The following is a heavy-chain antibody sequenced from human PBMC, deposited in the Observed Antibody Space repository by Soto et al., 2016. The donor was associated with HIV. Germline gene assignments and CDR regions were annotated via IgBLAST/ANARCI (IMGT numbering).Heavy chain of an antibody. V-gene: IGHV1-18*04. J-gene: IGHJ4*02. CDR3: AKVNYYDSSGDY. CDR2: ISAYNGNT. CDR1: GYTFTTYY. D-gene: IGHD3-22*01. Sequence: QVQLVQSGAEVKKPGASVKVSCKASGYTFTTYYMHWVRQAPGQGLEWMGWISAYNGNTNYAQKLQGRVTMTTDTSTSTAYMELRSLRSDDTAVYYCAKVNYYDSSGDYWGQGTLVTVSS.